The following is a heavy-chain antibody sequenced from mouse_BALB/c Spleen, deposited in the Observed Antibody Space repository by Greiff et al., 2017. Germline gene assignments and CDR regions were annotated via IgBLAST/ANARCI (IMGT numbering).Heavy chain of an antibody. CDR1: GYTFTNYW. CDR3: ALLGDYYAMDY. CDR2: IYPGGGYT. D-gene: IGHD2-1*01. V-gene: IGHV1-63*02. Sequence: VKLMESGAELVRPGTSVKISCKASGYTFTNYWLGWVKQRPGHGLEWIGDIYPGGGYTNYNEKFKGKATLTADTSSSTAYMQLSSLTSEDSAVYFCALLGDYYAMDYWGQGTSVTVSS. J-gene: IGHJ4*01.